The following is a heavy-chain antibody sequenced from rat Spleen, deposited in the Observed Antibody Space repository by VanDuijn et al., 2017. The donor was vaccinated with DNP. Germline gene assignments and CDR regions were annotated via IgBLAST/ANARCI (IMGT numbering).Heavy chain of an antibody. Sequence: EVQLVESGGGLVQPGDSLKLSCAASGFTFSDYAMAWVRQSPKKGLEWVATINYDGSSTHYRDSVKGRFTISRDNAKSTLYLQMDSLRSEDTATYYCARRGTDYWGQGVMVTVSS. J-gene: IGHJ2*01. CDR2: INYDGSST. CDR3: ARRGTDY. V-gene: IGHV5-17*01. CDR1: GFTFSDYA.